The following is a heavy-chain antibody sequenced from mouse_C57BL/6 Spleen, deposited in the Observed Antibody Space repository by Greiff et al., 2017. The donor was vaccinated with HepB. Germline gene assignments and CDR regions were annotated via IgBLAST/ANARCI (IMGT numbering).Heavy chain of an antibody. Sequence: QVQLQQSGAELARPGASVKLSCKASGYTFTSHGISWVKQRTGQGLEWIGEIYPRSGNTYYNEKFKGKATLTADKSSSTAYMELRSLTSEDSAVYFCARPGGSSSDYWGQGTLVTVSA. CDR3: ARPGGSSSDY. CDR2: IYPRSGNT. J-gene: IGHJ3*01. V-gene: IGHV1-81*01. D-gene: IGHD1-1*01. CDR1: GYTFTSHG.